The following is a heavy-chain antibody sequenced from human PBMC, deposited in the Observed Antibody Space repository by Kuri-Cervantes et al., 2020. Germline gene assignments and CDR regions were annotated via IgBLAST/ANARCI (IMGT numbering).Heavy chain of an antibody. Sequence: SETLSLTCTVSGGSISSYYWSWIRQPPGKGLEWIGYIHYSGSTNYNPSLKSRVTISVDTSKNQFSLKLSSVTAADTAMYYCARTRGTLGVDYWGQGTLVTVSS. CDR2: IHYSGST. V-gene: IGHV4-59*01. D-gene: IGHD1-26*01. CDR1: GGSISSYY. CDR3: ARTRGTLGVDY. J-gene: IGHJ4*02.